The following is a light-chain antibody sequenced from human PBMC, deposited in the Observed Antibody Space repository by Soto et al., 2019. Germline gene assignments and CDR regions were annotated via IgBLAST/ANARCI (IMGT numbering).Light chain of an antibody. CDR1: SSNIGSNT. V-gene: IGLV1-44*01. J-gene: IGLJ1*01. Sequence: QAVVTQPPSASGTPEQRVTISCSGSSSNIGSNTVNWYQQLPGTAPKLLIYSHNQRPSGVPDRFSGSKSGTSASLAISGLQSEDEAVYYCAAWDDSLNGPSYVFGTGTKLTVL. CDR2: SHN. CDR3: AAWDDSLNGPSYV.